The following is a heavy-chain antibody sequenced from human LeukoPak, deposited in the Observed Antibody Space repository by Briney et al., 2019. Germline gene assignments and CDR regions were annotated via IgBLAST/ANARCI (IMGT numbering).Heavy chain of an antibody. CDR1: GGSVSDYY. CDR2: IYHTGST. D-gene: IGHD6-13*01. Sequence: PSETLSLTCTISGGSVSDYYWSWIRQSPGKGLEWIGYIYHTGSTSYSPSLQSRVTISADTSQKQFSLKLSSVPAADTAAYYCARERYGYSSSRRFDYWGQGTLVTVSS. J-gene: IGHJ4*02. CDR3: ARERYGYSSSRRFDY. V-gene: IGHV4-59*02.